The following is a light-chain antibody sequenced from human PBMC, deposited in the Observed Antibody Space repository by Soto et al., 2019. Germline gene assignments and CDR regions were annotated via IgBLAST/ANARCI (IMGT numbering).Light chain of an antibody. CDR1: RGISNY. Sequence: IQLTQSPSSLSASVGDRVTITCRASRGISNYLAWYQQKPGKAPKLLVYSASTLQSGVPSRFSGSGSGPDFTLTISSLQPEDSATYFCQQLNSYPQTFGQGTRLEIK. V-gene: IGKV1-9*01. CDR2: SAS. CDR3: QQLNSYPQT. J-gene: IGKJ5*01.